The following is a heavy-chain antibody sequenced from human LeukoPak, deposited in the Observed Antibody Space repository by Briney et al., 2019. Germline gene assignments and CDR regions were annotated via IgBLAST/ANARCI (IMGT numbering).Heavy chain of an antibody. CDR3: ARVYDSCGQTTGDAFDI. V-gene: IGHV3-48*03. D-gene: IGHD3-22*01. Sequence: GWALILFCAASTFTFISYEMNWVSQAPARGLEWVTYISSSGSTIYYADSLKGRFTISRDNAKNSLYLQMNSPTAEDTAVYYCARVYDSCGQTTGDAFDIWGQGTMVTVSS. J-gene: IGHJ3*02. CDR1: TFTFISYE. CDR2: ISSSGSTI.